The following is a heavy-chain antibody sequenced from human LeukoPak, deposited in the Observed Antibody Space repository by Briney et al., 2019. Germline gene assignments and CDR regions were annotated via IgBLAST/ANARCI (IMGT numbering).Heavy chain of an antibody. CDR1: GGSFSGYY. CDR3: ARDAYGDYGFDP. J-gene: IGHJ5*02. Sequence: SETLSLTCAVYGGSFSGYYWSWIRQPPGKGLEWIGEINHSGSTYYNPSLKSRVTISVDTSKNQFSLKLSSVTAEDTAVYYCARDAYGDYGFDPWGQGTLVTVSS. V-gene: IGHV4-34*01. CDR2: INHSGST. D-gene: IGHD4-17*01.